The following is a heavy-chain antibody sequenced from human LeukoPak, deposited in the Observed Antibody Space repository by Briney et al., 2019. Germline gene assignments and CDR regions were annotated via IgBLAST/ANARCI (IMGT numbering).Heavy chain of an antibody. CDR1: GYTFTSYY. CDR3: ARDLDALNWFDP. V-gene: IGHV1-46*01. J-gene: IGHJ5*02. Sequence: GASVKVSCKASGYTFTSYYMHWVRQPPGQGLEWMGIINPSGGSTSYAQKFQGRVTMTRDTSTSTDYMELSSLRSEDTAVYYCARDLDALNWFDPWGQGTLVTVSS. D-gene: IGHD3-3*01. CDR2: INPSGGST.